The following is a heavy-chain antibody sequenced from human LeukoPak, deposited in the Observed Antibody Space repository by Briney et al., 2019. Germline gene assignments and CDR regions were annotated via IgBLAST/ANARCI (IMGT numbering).Heavy chain of an antibody. J-gene: IGHJ4*02. Sequence: ASVKVSCKASGYTFTSYAISWVRQAPGQGLEWMGWINSCNGNTNYAQKLQGRVTMTTDTSTSTAYMELRSLRSDDTAVYYCARDVNDNIGSSDYWGQGTLVTVSS. CDR2: INSCNGNT. CDR3: ARDVNDNIGSSDY. CDR1: GYTFTSYA. V-gene: IGHV1-18*01. D-gene: IGHD3-22*01.